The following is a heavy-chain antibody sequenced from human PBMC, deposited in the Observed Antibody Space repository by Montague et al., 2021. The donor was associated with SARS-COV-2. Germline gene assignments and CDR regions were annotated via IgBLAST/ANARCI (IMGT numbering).Heavy chain of an antibody. CDR1: GFSLSTSGVG. D-gene: IGHD3-22*01. J-gene: IGHJ3*02. CDR3: AHDRVTMIVVAKADALDI. V-gene: IGHV2-5*02. CDR2: IYWDDDK. Sequence: PALVKPTQTLTLTCTFSGFSLSTSGVGVGWIRQPPGKALEWLALIYWDDDKRYSPFLKSRLTITKDTSKNQVVLTMTNMDPVDTATYYCAHDRVTMIVVAKADALDIWGQGTMVTVSS.